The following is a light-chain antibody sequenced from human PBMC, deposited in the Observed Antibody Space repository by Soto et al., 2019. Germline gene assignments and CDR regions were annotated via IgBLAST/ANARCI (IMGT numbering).Light chain of an antibody. CDR3: QQGDSFLIT. V-gene: IGKV1-12*01. CDR2: AAS. Sequence: DIQMTQSPSSVSASVGDRVTITCRASQSIGSWLAWYQQKPGTVPKLLIYAASSLQSGVPSRFSGSGAGTEFTLTITSLQPEDFGTYYCQQGDSFLITFGQGTRLEIK. CDR1: QSIGSW. J-gene: IGKJ5*01.